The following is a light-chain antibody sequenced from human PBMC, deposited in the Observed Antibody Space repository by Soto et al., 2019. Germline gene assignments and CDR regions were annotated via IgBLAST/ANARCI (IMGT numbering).Light chain of an antibody. J-gene: IGKJ5*01. CDR2: GAS. Sequence: IQLTQSPASLSASVGGRVTITCRASQGFSTYLAWYQQKPGKAPKLLIYGASTLQSGVPSRFRGSGSGTDFTLTISSLQPEDFEPYYCQQLNSYPLTFGQGTRLEIK. CDR3: QQLNSYPLT. CDR1: QGFSTY. V-gene: IGKV1-9*01.